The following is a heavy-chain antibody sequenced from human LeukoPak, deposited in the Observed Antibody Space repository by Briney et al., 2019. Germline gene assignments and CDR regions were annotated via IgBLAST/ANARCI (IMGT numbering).Heavy chain of an antibody. J-gene: IGHJ4*02. CDR2: ISSSSSYI. CDR1: GFTFSSYS. CDR3: AKDALWFPTY. Sequence: GGSLRLSCAASGFTFSSYSMNWVRQAPGKGLEWVSSISSSSSYIYYADSVKGRFTISRDNAKNTLYLQMNSLRAEDTAVYYCAKDALWFPTYWGQGTLVTVSS. V-gene: IGHV3-21*04. D-gene: IGHD3-10*01.